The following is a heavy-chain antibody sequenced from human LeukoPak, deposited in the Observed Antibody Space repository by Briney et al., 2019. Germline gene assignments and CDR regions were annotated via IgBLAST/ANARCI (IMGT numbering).Heavy chain of an antibody. D-gene: IGHD5-24*01. CDR3: ARALRDGYNRGIDY. CDR2: IYSGGSI. CDR1: GFTVSSNY. V-gene: IGHV3-66*01. Sequence: GGSLRLSCAASGFTVSSNYMTWVRQAPGKGLEWVSVIYSGGSILYADSVKGRFTISRDNSKNTLYLQMNSLRAEDTAVYYCARALRDGYNRGIDYWGQGTLVTVSS. J-gene: IGHJ4*02.